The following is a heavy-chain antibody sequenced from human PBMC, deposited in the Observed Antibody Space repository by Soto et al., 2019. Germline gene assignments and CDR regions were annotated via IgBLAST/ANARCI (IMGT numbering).Heavy chain of an antibody. CDR2: IYHSGTI. CDR1: GVPISSTNW. CDR3: ASWTSWQTADY. J-gene: IGHJ4*02. D-gene: IGHD6-13*01. Sequence: SETLSLTCAVSGVPISSTNWWSWVRQPPGKGLEWIGEIYHSGTINYIPSLKSRVTISVDKSKNQFSLKLSSVAATDTAVYYCASWTSWQTADYWGQGTLVTVSS. V-gene: IGHV4-4*02.